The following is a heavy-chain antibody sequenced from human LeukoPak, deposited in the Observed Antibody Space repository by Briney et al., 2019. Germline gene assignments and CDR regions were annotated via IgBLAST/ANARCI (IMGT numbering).Heavy chain of an antibody. CDR1: GYTFTGYY. CDR2: INPNSGGT. D-gene: IGHD3-22*01. J-gene: IGHJ1*01. CDR3: ARDHKEDYCDSSGSKYFQH. V-gene: IGHV1-2*06. Sequence: EASVKVSCKASGYTFTGYYMHWVRQAPGQGLEWMGRINPNSGGTNYAQKFQGRVTMTRDTSISTAYMELSRLRSDDTAVYYCARDHKEDYCDSSGSKYFQHWGQGTLVTVSS.